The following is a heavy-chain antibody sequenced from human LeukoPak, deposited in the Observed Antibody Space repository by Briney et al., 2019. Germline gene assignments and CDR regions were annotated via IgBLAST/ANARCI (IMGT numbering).Heavy chain of an antibody. V-gene: IGHV4-61*02. Sequence: PSRTLSLTCTVSGGSISSGGYYWSWIRQPAGKGLEWIGRIYTSGSTNYNPSLKSRVTMSVDTSKNQFSLKLSSATAADTAVYYCARELYCSSTSCYLPYYYYMDVWGKGTTVTVSS. CDR2: IYTSGST. D-gene: IGHD2-2*01. CDR3: ARELYCSSTSCYLPYYYYMDV. CDR1: GGSISSGGYY. J-gene: IGHJ6*03.